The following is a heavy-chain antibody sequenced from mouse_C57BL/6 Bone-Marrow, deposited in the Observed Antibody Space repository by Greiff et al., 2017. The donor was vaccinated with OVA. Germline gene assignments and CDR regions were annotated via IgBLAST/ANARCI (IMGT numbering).Heavy chain of an antibody. Sequence: EVQLVESGPVLVKPGASVKMSCKASGYTFTDYYMNWVKQSHGKSLEWIGVIHPYNGGTSYNQKFKGKATMTVDKSSSTAYMELNSLTSEDSAVYYVARWGWLPYYFDYEGRGPTLTVSA. CDR3: ARWGWLPYYFDY. J-gene: IGHJ2*01. CDR1: GYTFTDYY. V-gene: IGHV1-19*01. D-gene: IGHD2-3*01. CDR2: IHPYNGGT.